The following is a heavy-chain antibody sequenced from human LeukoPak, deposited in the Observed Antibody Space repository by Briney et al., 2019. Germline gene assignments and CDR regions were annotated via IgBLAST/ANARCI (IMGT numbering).Heavy chain of an antibody. V-gene: IGHV3-23*01. CDR3: ANAPSYGLPLY. CDR2: ISGSGGST. D-gene: IGHD4-17*01. CDR1: GFTFRDYA. Sequence: GGSLRLSCAASGFTFRDYAMNWVRQAPGKGLEWVSGISGSGGSTFYTATVEGRFTISRDNSKNTLYLQLNSLRAEDTALYYCANAPSYGLPLYWGQGTLVTVSS. J-gene: IGHJ4*02.